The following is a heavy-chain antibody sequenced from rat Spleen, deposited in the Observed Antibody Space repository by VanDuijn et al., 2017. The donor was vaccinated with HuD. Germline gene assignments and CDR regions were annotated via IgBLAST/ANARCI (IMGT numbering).Heavy chain of an antibody. D-gene: IGHD5-1*01. V-gene: IGHV2-6*01. J-gene: IGHJ2*01. CDR3: TRTGTYFDY. Sequence: QVQLKESGPGLVQPSQTRSLTCTVSGFSLTSYTVSWVRQPPGEGLEWIAAISSDGNTYYSSALKSRLSISRDTSKSQVFLKVNSLQTEDTAIYFCTRTGTYFDYWGQGVMVTVSS. CDR2: ISSDGNT. CDR1: GFSLTSYT.